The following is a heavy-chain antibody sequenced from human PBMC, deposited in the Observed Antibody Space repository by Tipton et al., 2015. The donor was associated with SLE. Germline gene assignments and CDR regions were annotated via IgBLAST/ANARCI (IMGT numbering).Heavy chain of an antibody. CDR1: GFTFDDYG. J-gene: IGHJ4*02. CDR3: AKSRAGPGGDY. Sequence: SLRLSCAASGFTFDDYGMSWVRQAPGKGLEWVAVISYDGSNKYYADSVKGRFTISRDNSKNTLFLQMNSLRAEDTAVYYCAKSRAGPGGDYWGQGTLVTVSS. V-gene: IGHV3-30*18. D-gene: IGHD3-16*01. CDR2: ISYDGSNK.